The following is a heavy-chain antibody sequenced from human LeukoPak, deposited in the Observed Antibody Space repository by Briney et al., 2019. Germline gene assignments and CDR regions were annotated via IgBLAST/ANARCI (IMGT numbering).Heavy chain of an antibody. J-gene: IGHJ4*02. V-gene: IGHV1-46*01. CDR2: INPGSGFT. CDR1: ANTFTSDYF. CDR3: ARDPSVVLTAIPVPGLDY. Sequence: ASVKVSCKTSANTFTSDYFIHWVRQAPGQGLEWMGVINPGSGFTSNAARFRGRVTLTRDMSTSTVYMDLNTLRSEDTAVYYCARDPSVVLTAIPVPGLDYWGQGTLVTVSS. D-gene: IGHD2-21*02.